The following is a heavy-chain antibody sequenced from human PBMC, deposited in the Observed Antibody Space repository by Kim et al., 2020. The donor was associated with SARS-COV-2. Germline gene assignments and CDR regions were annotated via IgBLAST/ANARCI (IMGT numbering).Heavy chain of an antibody. CDR1: GDSIRSSYSY. Sequence: SETLSLTCTVSGDSIRSSYSYWGWIRQPPGKGLEWIGSIYYSGNTYYNPSLKSRATISVDTSKNQFSLKVSSVTAVDTAVYYCARHFGRYYHYYGMDVWGQGTTVTVSS. CDR2: IYYSGNT. D-gene: IGHD3-16*01. V-gene: IGHV4-39*01. CDR3: ARHFGRYYHYYGMDV. J-gene: IGHJ6*02.